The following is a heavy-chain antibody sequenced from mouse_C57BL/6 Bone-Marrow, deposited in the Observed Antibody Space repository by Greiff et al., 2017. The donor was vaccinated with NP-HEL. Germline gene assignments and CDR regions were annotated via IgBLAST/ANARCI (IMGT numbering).Heavy chain of an antibody. J-gene: IGHJ1*03. CDR1: GYTFTSYW. CDR2: INPSSGYT. CDR3: AREAEFTTVVATDWYFDV. V-gene: IGHV1-7*01. D-gene: IGHD1-1*01. Sequence: VQLQQSGAELAKPGASVKLSCKASGYTFTSYWMHWVKQRPGQGLEWIGYINPSSGYTKYNQKFKDKATLTADKSSSTAYMQLSSLTYEDSAVYYCAREAEFTTVVATDWYFDVWGTGTTVTVSS.